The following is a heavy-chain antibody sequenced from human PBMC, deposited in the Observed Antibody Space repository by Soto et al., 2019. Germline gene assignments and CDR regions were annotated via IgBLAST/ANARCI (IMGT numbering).Heavy chain of an antibody. CDR1: GFTFSSYA. J-gene: IGHJ5*02. CDR3: ASQRGSSWYGGWFDP. Sequence: QVQLVESGGGVVQPGRSLRLSCAASGFTFSSYAMHWVRQAPGKGLEWVAVISYDGSNKYYADSVKGRFTISRDNSKNTVYLQMNSLRAEDTAVYYCASQRGSSWYGGWFDPWGQGTLVTVSP. CDR2: ISYDGSNK. D-gene: IGHD6-13*01. V-gene: IGHV3-30-3*01.